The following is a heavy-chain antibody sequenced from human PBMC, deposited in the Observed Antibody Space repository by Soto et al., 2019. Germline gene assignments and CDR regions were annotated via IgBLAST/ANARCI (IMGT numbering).Heavy chain of an antibody. D-gene: IGHD1-26*01. CDR2: IYYRGST. J-gene: IGHJ6*02. Sequence: HSETLSLTCTVSGGSISSHYWSWVRQAPGKGLEWIGHIYYRGSTTYNPSLRSRSTISVDTSNNQFSLKLNSVTTADTAVYYCARDGREASGMDVWGQGTKVTVSS. V-gene: IGHV4-59*11. CDR3: ARDGREASGMDV. CDR1: GGSISSHY.